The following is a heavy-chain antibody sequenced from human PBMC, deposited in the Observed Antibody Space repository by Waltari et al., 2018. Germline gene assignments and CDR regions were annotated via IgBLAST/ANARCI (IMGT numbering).Heavy chain of an antibody. CDR1: GYSFTGYD. Sequence: QVQLVQSGAEVKKPGASATVSCRASGYSFTGYDITWVRLAPGQGLVWMGWMNPMSGNTGYARKFQGRVSMTGDPSINTAYMELSSLTFDDTAVYYCARAVRNQLLSEYWGQGTLVAVSS. V-gene: IGHV1-8*01. CDR3: ARAVRNQLLSEY. CDR2: MNPMSGNT. J-gene: IGHJ4*02. D-gene: IGHD2-2*01.